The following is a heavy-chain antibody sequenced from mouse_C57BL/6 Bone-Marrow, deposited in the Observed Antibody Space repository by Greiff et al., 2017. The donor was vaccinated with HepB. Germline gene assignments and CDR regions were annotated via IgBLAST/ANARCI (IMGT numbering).Heavy chain of an antibody. CDR2: INPYNGGT. CDR3: ARSLYYGSSLYAMDY. D-gene: IGHD1-1*01. V-gene: IGHV1-19*01. Sequence: EVKLQESGPVLVKPGASVKMSCKASGYTFTDYYMNWVKQSHGKSLEWIGVINPYNGGTSYNQKFKGKATLTVDKSSSTAYMELNSLTSEDSAVYYCARSLYYGSSLYAMDYWGQGTSVTVSS. J-gene: IGHJ4*01. CDR1: GYTFTDYY.